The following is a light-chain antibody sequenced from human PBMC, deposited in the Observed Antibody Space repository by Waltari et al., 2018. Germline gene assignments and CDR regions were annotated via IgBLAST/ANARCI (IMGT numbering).Light chain of an antibody. CDR2: RNN. Sequence: QSVLTQPPSASGTPGQRVTISCSGSSPNIGSNYVYWYHQLPGTAPKLLIYRNNRRPSGVPDRFSGSKSGTSASLAISGLRSEDEADYYCAAWDDSLSGYVVFGGGTKLTVL. J-gene: IGLJ2*01. CDR1: SPNIGSNY. V-gene: IGLV1-47*01. CDR3: AAWDDSLSGYVV.